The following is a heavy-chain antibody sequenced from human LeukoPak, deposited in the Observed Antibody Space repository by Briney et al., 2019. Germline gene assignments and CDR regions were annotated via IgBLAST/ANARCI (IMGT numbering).Heavy chain of an antibody. J-gene: IGHJ4*02. D-gene: IGHD5-24*01. V-gene: IGHV3-30*03. CDR1: GFTFSSYG. CDR2: ISYDGSNK. Sequence: GGSLRLSCAASGFTFSSYGMHWVRQAPGKGLEWVAIISYDGSNKYFADSVKGRFTISRDNSKNTLYLQMNSLRAEDTAMYYCATHGYNLDYYFDYWGQGTLVTVSS. CDR3: ATHGYNLDYYFDY.